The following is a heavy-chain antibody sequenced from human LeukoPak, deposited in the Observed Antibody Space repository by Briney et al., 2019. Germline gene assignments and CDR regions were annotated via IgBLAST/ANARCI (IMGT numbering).Heavy chain of an antibody. V-gene: IGHV3-7*01. CDR1: GFIFSNFW. D-gene: IGHD5-18*01. J-gene: IGHJ4*02. CDR2: IREDGSEA. CDR3: ARVLYFRENSYAGPFDQ. Sequence: GGSLRLSCEASGFIFSNFWMSWVRQAPGKGLEWVANIREDGSEAYYVDFVKGRFTISRDNDKNSLHLQMNSLRVEDTAVYYCARVLYFRENSYAGPFDQWGQGALVTVSS.